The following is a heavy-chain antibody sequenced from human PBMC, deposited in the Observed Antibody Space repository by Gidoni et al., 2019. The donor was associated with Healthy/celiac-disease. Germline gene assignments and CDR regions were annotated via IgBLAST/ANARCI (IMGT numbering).Heavy chain of an antibody. V-gene: IGHV2-5*01. CDR2: IYWNDDK. CDR1: GFSLSTRGVG. Sequence: QITLKESGPTLVKPTQTLTLTCTFSGFSLSTRGVGVGWIRQPPGKALEWLALIYWNDDKRYSPPLKSRITITKDTSKNQVVLTMTNMDPGDTATYYGAHRPGRGFWSGYYVYWGQGTLVTVSS. D-gene: IGHD3-3*01. J-gene: IGHJ4*02. CDR3: AHRPGRGFWSGYYVY.